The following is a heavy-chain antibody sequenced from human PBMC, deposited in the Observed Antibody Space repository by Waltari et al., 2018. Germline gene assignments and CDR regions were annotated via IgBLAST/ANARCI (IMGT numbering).Heavy chain of an antibody. D-gene: IGHD5-18*01. CDR3: TRDVPGYSYGVS. J-gene: IGHJ5*02. V-gene: IGHV3-66*02. CDR2: IYTGDTT. Sequence: EVQLVESGGGLVQPGGSLRLSCAASGFTVSSNYMSWVRQAPGKGLEWVSVIYTGDTTNDADSVKGRFTISRDNSKNTLYLQMNSLRAEDTAVYYCTRDVPGYSYGVSWGQGTLVTVSS. CDR1: GFTVSSNY.